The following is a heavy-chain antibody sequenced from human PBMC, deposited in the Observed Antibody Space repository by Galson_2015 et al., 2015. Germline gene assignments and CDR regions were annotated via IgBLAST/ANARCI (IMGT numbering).Heavy chain of an antibody. D-gene: IGHD2-2*01. J-gene: IGHJ4*02. Sequence: SVKVSCKASGYTFTSYYMHWVRQAPGQGLEWMGIINPSGGSTSYAQKFQGRVTMTKDTSTSTVYMELSSLRSEDTAVYYCAREWRGGYCSSTSCYGFDYWGQGTLVTVSS. CDR1: GYTFTSYY. V-gene: IGHV1-46*01. CDR3: AREWRGGYCSSTSCYGFDY. CDR2: INPSGGST.